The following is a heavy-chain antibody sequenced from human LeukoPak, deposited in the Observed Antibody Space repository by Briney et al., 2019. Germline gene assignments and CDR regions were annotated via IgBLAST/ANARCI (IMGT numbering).Heavy chain of an antibody. CDR3: ARDIRGYNYGWFDY. CDR1: GGSTNSYF. D-gene: IGHD5-18*01. Sequence: PSETLSLTCTVSGGSTNSYFWTWIRQPPGKGLEWIGYIYYSGSTKYNPSLKSRVTISLDTSKNQFSLNLSSVTAADTAVYYCARDIRGYNYGWFDYWGQGTLVTDSS. J-gene: IGHJ4*02. CDR2: IYYSGST. V-gene: IGHV4-59*01.